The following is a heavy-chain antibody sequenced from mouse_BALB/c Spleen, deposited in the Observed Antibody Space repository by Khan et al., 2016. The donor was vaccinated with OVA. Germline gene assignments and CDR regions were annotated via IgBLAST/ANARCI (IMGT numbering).Heavy chain of an antibody. CDR3: AKGVWAYYYTLDY. Sequence: QVQLKESGPGLVAPSQNLSITCTVSGFSLSDYGVSWIRQPPGKGLEWLGVIWGGGTTYYNSALISRLSISKDNSKSQVFLKMSSLQSDDTAMFYCAKGVWAYYYTLDYWGQGTSVTVSS. CDR1: GFSLSDYG. CDR2: IWGGGTT. V-gene: IGHV2-6-5*01. J-gene: IGHJ4*01.